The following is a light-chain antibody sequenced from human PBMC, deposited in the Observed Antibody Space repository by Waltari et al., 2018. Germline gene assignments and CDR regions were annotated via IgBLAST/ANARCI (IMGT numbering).Light chain of an antibody. J-gene: IGKJ1*01. CDR2: GAS. CDR1: QNINIL. V-gene: IGKV1-39*01. Sequence: DIQMTQSPSSLSASVGDRVTITCRASQNINILLNWYQQKPGRAPKLLICGASSLQGGVPARFSGSGSGTDFTLTISSLQPEYFATYHCQQAYRIPPTFGQGTKVEIK. CDR3: QQAYRIPPT.